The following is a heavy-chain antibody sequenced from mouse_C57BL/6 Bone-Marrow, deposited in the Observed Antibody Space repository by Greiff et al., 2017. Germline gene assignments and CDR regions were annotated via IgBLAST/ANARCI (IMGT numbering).Heavy chain of an antibody. CDR3: ARHFYDYGGFAY. V-gene: IGHV5-12*01. CDR2: ISNGGGST. D-gene: IGHD2-4*01. CDR1: GFTFSDYY. J-gene: IGHJ3*01. Sequence: EVKLVESGGGLVQPGGSLKLSCAASGFTFSDYYMYWVRQTPEKRVEWVAYISNGGGSTYYPDTVKGRFTISRDNAKNTLYLQMSRLKSEDTAMYYCARHFYDYGGFAYWGQGTLVTVSA.